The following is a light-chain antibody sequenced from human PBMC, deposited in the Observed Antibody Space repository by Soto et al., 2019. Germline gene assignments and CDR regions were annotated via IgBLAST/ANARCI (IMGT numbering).Light chain of an antibody. V-gene: IGLV2-14*01. Sequence: SVRTKPAAVSRSPGQSIAISCTGTSSDVGGYNHVSWYQIHPGKAPKLIIYEVTSRPSGVSYRFSGSKSGNSASLTISGLQAEDEADYYCSSYASSSSYVFGGGTKV. CDR3: SSYASSSSYV. CDR2: EVT. CDR1: SSDVGGYNH. J-gene: IGLJ1*01.